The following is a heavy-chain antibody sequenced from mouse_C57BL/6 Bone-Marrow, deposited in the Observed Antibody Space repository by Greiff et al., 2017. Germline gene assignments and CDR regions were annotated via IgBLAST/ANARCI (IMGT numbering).Heavy chain of an antibody. CDR3: ARGYGSRGYAMDY. V-gene: IGHV3-6*01. D-gene: IGHD1-1*01. CDR1: GYSITSGYY. J-gene: IGHJ4*01. Sequence: DVKLQESGPGLVKPSQSLSLTCSVTGYSITSGYYWNWIRQFPGNKLEWMGYISYDGSNNYNPSLKNRISITRDTSKNQFFLKLNSVTTEDTATYYCARGYGSRGYAMDYWGQGTSVTVSS. CDR2: ISYDGSN.